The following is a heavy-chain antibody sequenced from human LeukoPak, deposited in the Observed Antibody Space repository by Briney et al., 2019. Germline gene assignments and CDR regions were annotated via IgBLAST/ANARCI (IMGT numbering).Heavy chain of an antibody. D-gene: IGHD6-13*01. CDR2: VNNDGSST. Sequence: GGSLRLSCAASGITFSTYWLNWVRQAPGKGLGWVSRVNNDGSSTSYADSVKGRFTISRDNTKTTLYLQMNSLRAEDTAVYYCARDLNDLLQNYRSTWYPADYWGQGTLVTVSS. CDR1: GITFSTYW. V-gene: IGHV3-74*01. J-gene: IGHJ4*01. CDR3: ARDLNDLLQNYRSTWYPADY.